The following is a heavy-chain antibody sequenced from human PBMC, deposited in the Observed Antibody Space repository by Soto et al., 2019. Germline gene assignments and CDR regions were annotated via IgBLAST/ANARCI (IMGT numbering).Heavy chain of an antibody. D-gene: IGHD3-3*01. J-gene: IGHJ5*02. CDR1: GASVNGYY. V-gene: IGHV4-34*02. Sequence: QVHLQQWGAGLLKPSETLSLTCAVYGASVNGYYWNWIRQPPGKGLEWIGEINHTGGTHYNPYLKSRVTMSVDTSKNQFSLRLSSVTAADTAIYYCATRITVFGLLMPPFDPWGQGTQVTVSS. CDR3: ATRITVFGLLMPPFDP. CDR2: INHTGGT.